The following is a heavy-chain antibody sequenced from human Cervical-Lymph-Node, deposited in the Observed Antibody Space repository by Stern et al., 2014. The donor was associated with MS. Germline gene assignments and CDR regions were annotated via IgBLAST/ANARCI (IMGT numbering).Heavy chain of an antibody. V-gene: IGHV1-69*09. J-gene: IGHJ6*02. CDR1: GGTINSYA. Sequence: VQLVESVAEVKKPGSSVKVSCKASGGTINSYAINWVRQAPGQGLEWMGRIIPILDITDYAQNFQGRVTITADKSTSTAYVELRSLRSEDTAVYYCARDPLDALMDVWGQGTTVTVSS. CDR3: ARDPLDALMDV. CDR2: IIPILDIT. D-gene: IGHD2-2*01.